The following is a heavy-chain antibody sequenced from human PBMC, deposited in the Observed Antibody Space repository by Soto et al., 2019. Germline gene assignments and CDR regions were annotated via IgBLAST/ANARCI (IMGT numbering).Heavy chain of an antibody. CDR3: ASGSDQGDAFDI. V-gene: IGHV1-69*02. D-gene: IGHD2-2*01. J-gene: IGHJ3*02. CDR2: IIPILGIA. Sequence: SVKVSCKASGGTFSSYTISWVRQAPGQGLEWMGRIIPILGIANYAQKFQGRVTITADKSTSTAYMELSSLRSEDTAVYYCASGSDQGDAFDIWGQGTMVTVSS. CDR1: GGTFSSYT.